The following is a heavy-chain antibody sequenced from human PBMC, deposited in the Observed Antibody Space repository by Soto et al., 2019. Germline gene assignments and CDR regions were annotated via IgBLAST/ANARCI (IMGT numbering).Heavy chain of an antibody. D-gene: IGHD2-2*01. CDR1: GYSFTRYW. Sequence: GESLTISCTCSGYSFTRYWIGWVRQMPGKGLEWMGIIYPGDSDTRYSPSFQGQVTISADKSISTAYLQWSSLKASDTAMYYCARVLGYCSSTSCYLEENWFDPWGQGTLVTVSS. CDR3: ARVLGYCSSTSCYLEENWFDP. J-gene: IGHJ5*02. CDR2: IYPGDSDT. V-gene: IGHV5-51*01.